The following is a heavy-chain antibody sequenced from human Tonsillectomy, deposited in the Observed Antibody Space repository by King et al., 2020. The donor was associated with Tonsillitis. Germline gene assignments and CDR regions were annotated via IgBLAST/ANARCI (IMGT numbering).Heavy chain of an antibody. CDR1: GYTFIGYY. Sequence: QLVQSGAEVKKPGASVKVSCKASGYTFIGYYMHWVRQAPGQGLEWMGWIDPNSGGTNYAQKFQGRVTMTRDTSISTAYMELGRLRSDDTAMYYCARGEGSSSDHYYYGMDVWGQGTTVTVSS. J-gene: IGHJ6*02. CDR3: ARGEGSSSDHYYYGMDV. V-gene: IGHV1-2*02. CDR2: IDPNSGGT. D-gene: IGHD6-6*01.